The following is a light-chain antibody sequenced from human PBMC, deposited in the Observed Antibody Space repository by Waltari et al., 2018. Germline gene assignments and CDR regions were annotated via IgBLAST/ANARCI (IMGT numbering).Light chain of an antibody. J-gene: IGKJ4*01. CDR3: QQYDGSVLT. CDR2: GTS. V-gene: IGKV3-20*01. CDR1: QRVSSIP. Sequence: IVLTQSPDTLSLSPGERATLSCRASQRVSSIPLVWLQQKPGQAPRLVIYGTSNRATGFPDRFSGSGSGTDFTLTISRLEPEDFAMYYCQQYDGSVLTFGGGTKVEL.